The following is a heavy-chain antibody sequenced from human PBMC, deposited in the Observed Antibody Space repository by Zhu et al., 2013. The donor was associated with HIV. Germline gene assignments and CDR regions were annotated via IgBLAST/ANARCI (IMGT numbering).Heavy chain of an antibody. CDR2: ISTYNGFT. V-gene: IGHV1-18*04. Sequence: QVQLVQSGAEVKKPGASVKVSCKASGYNLNSYGMSWVRQAPGQGLEWMGWISTYNGFTNYAQKFQDRVTMTTDTSTSTAYMELRSLRSDDTAMYFCARSDDSSGYFYEDYWGQGTLVTVSS. CDR1: GYNLNSYG. D-gene: IGHD3-22*01. J-gene: IGHJ4*02. CDR3: ARSDDSSGYFYEDY.